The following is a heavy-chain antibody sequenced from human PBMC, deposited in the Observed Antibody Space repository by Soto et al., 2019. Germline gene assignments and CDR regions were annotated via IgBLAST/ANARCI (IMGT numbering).Heavy chain of an antibody. Sequence: LSLTCAVYGGSFSGYYWSWIRQPPGKGLEWIGEINHSGSTNYNPSLKSRVTISVDTSKNQFSLKLSSVTAAGTAVYYCASVLSSSNPPYYYGMDVWGQGTTVTVSS. V-gene: IGHV4-34*01. CDR1: GGSFSGYY. CDR2: INHSGST. CDR3: ASVLSSSNPPYYYGMDV. J-gene: IGHJ6*02. D-gene: IGHD6-6*01.